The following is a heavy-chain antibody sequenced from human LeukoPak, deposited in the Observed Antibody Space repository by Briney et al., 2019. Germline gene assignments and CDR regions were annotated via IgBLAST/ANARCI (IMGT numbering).Heavy chain of an antibody. V-gene: IGHV1-69*13. D-gene: IGHD3-3*01. Sequence: SVKVSCKASGGTFSSYAISWVRQAPGQGLEWMGGIIPIFGTANYAQKFQGRITITADESTSTAYMELSSLRSEDTAVYYCARESYDSHLDAFDIWGQGTMVTVSS. CDR2: IIPIFGTA. CDR1: GGTFSSYA. J-gene: IGHJ3*02. CDR3: ARESYDSHLDAFDI.